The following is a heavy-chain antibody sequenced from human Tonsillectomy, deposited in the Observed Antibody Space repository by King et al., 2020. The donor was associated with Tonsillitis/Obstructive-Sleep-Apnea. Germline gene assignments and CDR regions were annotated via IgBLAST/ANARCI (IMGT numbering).Heavy chain of an antibody. V-gene: IGHV1-2*02. CDR2: INTNSGGT. CDR3: AREGGYYGSGGYSGYYGMDV. J-gene: IGHJ6*02. CDR1: GYTFTDYY. Sequence: VQLVESGAEVKKPGASVKVSCKTSGYTFTDYYMHWVRQAPGQGLEWMGWINTNSGGTNYAQKFQGRVTMTRDTSITTAYMELSRLRSDDTAVYYCAREGGYYGSGGYSGYYGMDVWGQGTTVTASS. D-gene: IGHD3-10*01.